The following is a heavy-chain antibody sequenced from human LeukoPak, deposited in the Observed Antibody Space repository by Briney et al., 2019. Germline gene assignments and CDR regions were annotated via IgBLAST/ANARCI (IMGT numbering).Heavy chain of an antibody. J-gene: IGHJ4*02. CDR2: ISSSSSTI. D-gene: IGHD6-13*01. CDR1: GFTFSDYY. Sequence: GGSLRLSCGASGFTFSDYYMSWLRQAPGKGLEGVSYISSSSSTIYYADSVKGRFTISRDNAKNSLYLQMNSLRAEDTAVYYCASIGGAGIAAAGSETPYYFDYWGQGTLVTVSS. V-gene: IGHV3-11*01. CDR3: ASIGGAGIAAAGSETPYYFDY.